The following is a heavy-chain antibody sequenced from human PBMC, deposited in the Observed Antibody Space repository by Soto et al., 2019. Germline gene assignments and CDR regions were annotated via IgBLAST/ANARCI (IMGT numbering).Heavy chain of an antibody. Sequence: QVQLVQSGAEVNKPGSSVKVSCKASGGTFGSYASSWVRQAPGQGLEWMGGIIPIPGTANYAQKFQGRVTIAADESTSTAYMELSSLRSEDTAVYYCARSQGSSTSLEIYYYYYYGMDVWGQGTTVTVSS. V-gene: IGHV1-69*01. CDR3: ARSQGSSTSLEIYYYYYYGMDV. CDR1: GGTFGSYA. D-gene: IGHD2-2*01. J-gene: IGHJ6*02. CDR2: IIPIPGTA.